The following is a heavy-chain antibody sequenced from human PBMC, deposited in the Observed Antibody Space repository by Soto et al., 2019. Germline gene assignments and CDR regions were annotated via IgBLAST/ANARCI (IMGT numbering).Heavy chain of an antibody. Sequence: EVQLVESGGGLVQPGRSLRLSCAASGFTFDDYAMHWVRQAPGKGLEWVSGISWNSGSIGYADSVKGRFTISRDNAKNSLYLQMNSLRAEDTALYYCAKADKGYGSGGSCADFDYWGQGTLVTVSS. D-gene: IGHD2-15*01. CDR1: GFTFDDYA. CDR3: AKADKGYGSGGSCADFDY. J-gene: IGHJ4*02. CDR2: ISWNSGSI. V-gene: IGHV3-9*01.